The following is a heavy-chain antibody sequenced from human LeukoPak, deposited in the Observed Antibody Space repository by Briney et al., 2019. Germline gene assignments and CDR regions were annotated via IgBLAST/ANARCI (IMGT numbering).Heavy chain of an antibody. V-gene: IGHV3-64*01. D-gene: IGHD1-1*01. CDR3: ARGTGNWNDALFDY. Sequence: GGSLTLTCAASGFTFSTYAMHWVRQARGKGLEYVSSISSNGIITYYANSVKGRFTISRDNSKNTLYLQMGSLRAEDMAVYYCARGTGNWNDALFDYWGQGTLVTVSS. CDR1: GFTFSTYA. CDR2: ISSNGIIT. J-gene: IGHJ4*02.